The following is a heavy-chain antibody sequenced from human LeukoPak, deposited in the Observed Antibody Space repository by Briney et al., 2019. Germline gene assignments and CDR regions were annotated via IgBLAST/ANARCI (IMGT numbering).Heavy chain of an antibody. D-gene: IGHD3-22*01. CDR3: AKETKITMIVVEHYYGMDV. V-gene: IGHV3-23*01. Sequence: GGSLRLSCAASGFTFSSYAMSWVRQAPGKGLEWVSAISGSGGSTYYADSVKGRFTISRDNSKNTLYLQMNSLRAEDTAVYYCAKETKITMIVVEHYYGMDVWGQGTTVTVSS. CDR2: ISGSGGST. J-gene: IGHJ6*02. CDR1: GFTFSSYA.